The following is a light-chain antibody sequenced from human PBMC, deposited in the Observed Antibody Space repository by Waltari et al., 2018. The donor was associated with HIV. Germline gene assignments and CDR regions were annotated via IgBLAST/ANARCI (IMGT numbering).Light chain of an antibody. V-gene: IGKV3-20*01. Sequence: IVLTQSLGTLPLSPGDRATLSCQASQTVGSNSLVWYQQKPVQVPRLLIYGASSRATGIPGRFSGSGSETYFILTIRRQEPEDSVVYYCQQQGTPPITFGPGTKVDI. J-gene: IGKJ3*01. CDR1: QTVGSNS. CDR3: QQQGTPPIT. CDR2: GAS.